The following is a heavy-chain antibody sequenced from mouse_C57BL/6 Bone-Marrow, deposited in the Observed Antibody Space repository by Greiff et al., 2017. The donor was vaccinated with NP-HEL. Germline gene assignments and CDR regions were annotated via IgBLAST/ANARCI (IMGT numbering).Heavy chain of an antibody. D-gene: IGHD1-1*01. CDR1: GFSLTSYG. CDR3: ARPTTVVAEDWYFDV. J-gene: IGHJ1*03. V-gene: IGHV2-2*01. Sequence: VQLVESGPGLVQPSQSLSITCTVSGFSLTSYGVHWVRQSPGKGLEWLGVIWSGGSTDYNAAFISRLSISKDNSKSQVFFKMNSLQADDTAIYYCARPTTVVAEDWYFDVWGTGTTVTVSS. CDR2: IWSGGST.